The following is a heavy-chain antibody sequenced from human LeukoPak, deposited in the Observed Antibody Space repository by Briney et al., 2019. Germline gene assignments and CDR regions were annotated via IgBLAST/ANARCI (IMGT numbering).Heavy chain of an antibody. Sequence: PGGSLRLSCAASGFTFSSYEMNWVRQAPGKGLEWVSYISSSGSTIYYADSVKGRFTISRDNSKNTLYLQMNSLRAEDTAVYYCAKGHVVPAADPLDYWGQGTLVTVSS. J-gene: IGHJ4*02. CDR2: ISSSGSTI. V-gene: IGHV3-48*03. D-gene: IGHD2-2*01. CDR1: GFTFSSYE. CDR3: AKGHVVPAADPLDY.